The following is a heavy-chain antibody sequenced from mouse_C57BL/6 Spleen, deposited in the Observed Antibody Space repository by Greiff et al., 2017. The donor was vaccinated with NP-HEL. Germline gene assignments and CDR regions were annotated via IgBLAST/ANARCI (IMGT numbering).Heavy chain of an antibody. CDR2: ISYDGSN. V-gene: IGHV3-6*01. CDR1: GYSITSGYY. J-gene: IGHJ4*01. D-gene: IGHD1-1*01. CDR3: AREVNYGSSYAMDY. Sequence: VQLKESGPGLVKPSQSLSLTCSVTGYSITSGYYWNWIRQFPGNKLEWMGYISYDGSNNYNPSLKNRISITRDPSKNQFFLKLNSVTTEDTATYYCAREVNYGSSYAMDYWGQGTSVTVSS.